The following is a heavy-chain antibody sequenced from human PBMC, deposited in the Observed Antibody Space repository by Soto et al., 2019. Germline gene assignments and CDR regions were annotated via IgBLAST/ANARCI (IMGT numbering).Heavy chain of an antibody. Sequence: EVQLVESGGGLVQPGGSLRLSCAASGFIFSDYWIHWVRQAPGKGLVWVSRIKSDEITTNYADSAWGRLTISRDNAKNTVYLQMNSLRAEDTAVYYCARGARNYYYFDYWGQGTLVTVSS. V-gene: IGHV3-74*01. CDR1: GFIFSDYW. CDR3: ARGARNYYYFDY. D-gene: IGHD3-10*01. J-gene: IGHJ4*02. CDR2: IKSDEITT.